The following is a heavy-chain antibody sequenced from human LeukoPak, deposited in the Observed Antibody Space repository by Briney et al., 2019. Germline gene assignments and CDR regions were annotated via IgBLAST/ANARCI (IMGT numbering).Heavy chain of an antibody. CDR3: ARGHTESADDYGNWFHP. J-gene: IGHJ5*02. CDR2: IYYSGTT. Sequence: SETLSFTCTVSGGSTRSYYWSWIRQPPGKGLEWIGYIYYSGTTKYNPSLKSRVTISVDTSKNQFSLKLNSLTAADTAVYYCARGHTESADDYGNWFHPWGQGTLVTVSS. CDR1: GGSTRSYY. V-gene: IGHV4-59*01. D-gene: IGHD5-12*01.